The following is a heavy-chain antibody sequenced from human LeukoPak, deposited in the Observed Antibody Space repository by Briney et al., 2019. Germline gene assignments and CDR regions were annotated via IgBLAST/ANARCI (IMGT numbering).Heavy chain of an antibody. D-gene: IGHD3-22*01. CDR2: IIPIFGTV. CDR1: GGTFSNYA. V-gene: IGHV1-69*06. Sequence: SVKVSCKASGGTFSNYAISWVRQAPGQGLEWMGGIIPIFGTVNYAQKFQGRVTITADKSTSTAYMELSSLRSEDTAVYYCAREPGYSRSYTRNAFDIWGQGTMVTVSS. CDR3: AREPGYSRSYTRNAFDI. J-gene: IGHJ3*02.